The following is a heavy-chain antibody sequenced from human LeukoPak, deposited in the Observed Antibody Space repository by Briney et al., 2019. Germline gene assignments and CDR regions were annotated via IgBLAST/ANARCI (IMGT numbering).Heavy chain of an antibody. CDR2: IYHSGST. Sequence: SQTLSLTCTVSGYSISSGYYWGWIRQPPGKGLEWVGSIYHSGSTYYNPSLKSRVTISVDTSKNQFSLKLSSVTAADTAVYYCARAKDVFIAVAEGILGWFDPWGQGTLVTVSS. D-gene: IGHD6-19*01. CDR1: GYSISSGYY. J-gene: IGHJ5*02. V-gene: IGHV4-38-2*02. CDR3: ARAKDVFIAVAEGILGWFDP.